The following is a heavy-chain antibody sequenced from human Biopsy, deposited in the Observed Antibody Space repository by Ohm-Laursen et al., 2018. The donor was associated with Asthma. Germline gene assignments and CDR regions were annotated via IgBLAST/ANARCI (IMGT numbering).Heavy chain of an antibody. CDR2: ISGSGGST. Sequence: SLRLSCAASGFTFSSYAMSWVRQAPGKGLEWVSAISGSGGSTYYADSVKGRFTISRDNSKNTLYLQMNSLRAEDTAVYYCAKDRDYDILTGPLGFDYWGQGTLVTVSS. D-gene: IGHD3-9*01. CDR3: AKDRDYDILTGPLGFDY. V-gene: IGHV3-23*01. CDR1: GFTFSSYA. J-gene: IGHJ4*02.